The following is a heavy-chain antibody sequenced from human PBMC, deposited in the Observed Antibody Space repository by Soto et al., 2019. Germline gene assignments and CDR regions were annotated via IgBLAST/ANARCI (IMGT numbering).Heavy chain of an antibody. CDR1: GGTFSSYA. Sequence: GASVKVSCKASGGTFSSYAISWVRQAPGQGLEWMGGIIPIFGTANYAQKFQGRVTITADESTSTAYMELSSLRSEDTAVYYCATYYDIQTGYTFDYWGPGTLVTVSS. V-gene: IGHV1-69*13. CDR2: IIPIFGTA. D-gene: IGHD3-9*01. CDR3: ATYYDIQTGYTFDY. J-gene: IGHJ4*02.